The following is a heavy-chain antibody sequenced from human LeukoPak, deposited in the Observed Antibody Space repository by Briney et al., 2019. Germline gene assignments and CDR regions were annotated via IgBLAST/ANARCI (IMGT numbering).Heavy chain of an antibody. CDR3: ARDMWELLMDYYYMDV. CDR1: GFTFSSYG. Sequence: GGSLRLSCAASGFTFSSYGMHWVRQAPGKGLEWVAFIRYDGSDKYYADSVKGRFTISRDNAKNSLYLQMNSLRAEDTAVYYCARDMWELLMDYYYMDVWGKGTTVTVSS. V-gene: IGHV3-30*02. CDR2: IRYDGSDK. D-gene: IGHD1-26*01. J-gene: IGHJ6*03.